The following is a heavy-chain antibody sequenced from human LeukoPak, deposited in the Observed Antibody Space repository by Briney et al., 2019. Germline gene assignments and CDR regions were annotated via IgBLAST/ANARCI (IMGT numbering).Heavy chain of an antibody. CDR1: GFTFSDYD. D-gene: IGHD1-1*01. Sequence: PGRSLRLSCAASGFTFSDYDMHWVRQATGKGLEWVSAIGTAGDTYYTGSVKGRFTISRENAKNSLYLQMNSLRAGDTAVYYCARVAKERVGGVYYFDYWGQGTLVTVSS. CDR2: IGTAGDT. CDR3: ARVAKERVGGVYYFDY. V-gene: IGHV3-13*01. J-gene: IGHJ4*02.